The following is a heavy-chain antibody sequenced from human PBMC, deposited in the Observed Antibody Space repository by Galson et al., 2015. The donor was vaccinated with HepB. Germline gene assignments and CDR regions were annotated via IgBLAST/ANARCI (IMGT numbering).Heavy chain of an antibody. CDR1: GGSIRSGDYY. V-gene: IGHV4-30-4*01. CDR2: IYYSGST. D-gene: IGHD6-13*01. J-gene: IGHJ6*02. CDR3: ARAMGYSSSWSSYYHYDYGMDV. Sequence: LSLTCTVSGGSIRSGDYYWSWIRQPPGKGLEWIGYIYYSGSTYYKPSLKSRVTISVDTSKNQFSLKLRYVTAADTAVYYCARAMGYSSSWSSYYHYDYGMDVWGQGTTVTVSS.